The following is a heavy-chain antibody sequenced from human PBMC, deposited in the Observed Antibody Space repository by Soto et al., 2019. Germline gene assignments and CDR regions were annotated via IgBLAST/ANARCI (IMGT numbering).Heavy chain of an antibody. CDR1: GYSFTSYW. V-gene: IGHV5-51*01. CDR3: ASRYCSNTSCHDAFDI. D-gene: IGHD2-2*01. Sequence: GESLKISCKGSGYSFTSYWVGWVRQMPGKGLEWMGIIYPGDSDTRYSPSFQGQVTISADKSISTAYLQWSSLKASDTAMYYCASRYCSNTSCHDAFDIWGQGTMVTVSS. J-gene: IGHJ3*02. CDR2: IYPGDSDT.